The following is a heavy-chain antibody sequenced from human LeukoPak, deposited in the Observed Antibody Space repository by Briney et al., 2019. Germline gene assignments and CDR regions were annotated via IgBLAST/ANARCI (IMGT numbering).Heavy chain of an antibody. D-gene: IGHD3-22*01. CDR1: VGSFRGYY. Sequence: PSETLSFTRAVHVGSFRGYYWRCIRQPPGKGLEWIGENNHSGSSNYNPSVKSRVTTSVDPSKNQISLKLTSVTVAGKAVYYCAGVKYYRRGAYYWWFDPWGQGTLVTVSS. CDR3: AGVKYYRRGAYYWWFDP. CDR2: NNHSGSS. J-gene: IGHJ5*02. V-gene: IGHV4-34*01.